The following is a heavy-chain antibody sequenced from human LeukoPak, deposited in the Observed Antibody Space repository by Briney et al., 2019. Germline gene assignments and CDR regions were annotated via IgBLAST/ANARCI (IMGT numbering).Heavy chain of an antibody. V-gene: IGHV5-51*01. J-gene: IGHJ4*02. CDR2: IYPGDSDS. CDR1: GYSFTSYW. D-gene: IGHD6-6*01. CDR3: ARHSSSSFSHYFDY. Sequence: GASVKVSCKGSGYSFTSYWIGWVRQMPGKGLEWMGIIYPGDSDSRYSPSFQGQVTISADKSISTAYLQWSSLKASDTAMYYCARHSSSSFSHYFDYWGQGTLVTVSS.